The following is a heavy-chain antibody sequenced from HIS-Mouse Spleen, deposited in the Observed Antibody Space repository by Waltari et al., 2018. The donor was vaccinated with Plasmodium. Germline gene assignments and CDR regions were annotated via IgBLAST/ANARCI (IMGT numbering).Heavy chain of an antibody. CDR2: IKQDGSEK. CDR1: GFTFCSYW. J-gene: IGHJ2*01. D-gene: IGHD6-13*01. CDR3: ASSWYWYFDL. Sequence: EVPLVVSGGGFVQPGGSLRLSWSASGFTFCSYWMSWVRQAPGKGLEWVANIKQDGSEKYYVDSVKGRFTISRDNAKNSLYLQMNSLRAEDTAVYYCASSWYWYFDLWGRGTLVTVSS. V-gene: IGHV3-7*01.